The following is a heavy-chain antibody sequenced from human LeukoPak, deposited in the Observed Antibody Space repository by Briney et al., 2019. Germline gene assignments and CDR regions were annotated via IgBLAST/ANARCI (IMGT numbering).Heavy chain of an antibody. CDR3: ARDTVTTAFYFDY. D-gene: IGHD4-17*01. CDR2: ISPISTYI. V-gene: IGHV3-21*01. Sequence: GGSLRLSCAASGFTFSSHAMNWDRQAPGKGLEWVSSISPISTYIYYADSVKGRFTISRDNAKNSVFLQMNSLRAEDTAVYYCARDTVTTAFYFDYWGQGTLVTVSS. CDR1: GFTFSSHA. J-gene: IGHJ4*02.